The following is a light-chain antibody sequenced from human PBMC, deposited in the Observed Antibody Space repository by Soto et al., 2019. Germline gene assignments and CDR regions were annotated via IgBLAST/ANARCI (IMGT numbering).Light chain of an antibody. J-gene: IGLJ1*01. CDR3: SSYAGSDNFV. V-gene: IGLV2-8*01. CDR1: SSDVGANNDY. CDR2: EVS. Sequence: QSVLTQLPSASGSPGQSVTISCTGTSSDVGANNDYVSWYQQHPGKVPKLMIYEVSKRPPGVPDRFSGSKSGNAASLTVSGLQADDEADYYCSSYAGSDNFVFGTGTKVTV.